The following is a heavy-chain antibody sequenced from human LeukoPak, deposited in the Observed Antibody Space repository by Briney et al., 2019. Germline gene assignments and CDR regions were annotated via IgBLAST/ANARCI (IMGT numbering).Heavy chain of an antibody. CDR2: IKSKTDGGTT. CDR3: TTEARYIWGSSRQNNY. J-gene: IGHJ4*02. D-gene: IGHD3-16*02. Sequence: GGSLRLSCAASGFTFSSAWMTWVRQAPGKGLEWVGRIKSKTDGGTTDYAAPVKGRFTISRDDSKNTLYLQMNSLKTEDTAVYYCTTEARYIWGSSRQNNYWGQGTLVTVSS. CDR1: GFTFSSAW. V-gene: IGHV3-15*01.